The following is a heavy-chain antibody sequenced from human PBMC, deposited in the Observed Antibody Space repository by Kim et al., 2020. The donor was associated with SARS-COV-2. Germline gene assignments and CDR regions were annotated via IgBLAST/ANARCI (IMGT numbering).Heavy chain of an antibody. CDR1: GFTFSSYS. Sequence: GGSLRLSCAASGFTFSSYSMNWVRQAPGKGLEWVSSISSSSSYIYYADSVKGRFTISRDYAKNSLYLQMNSLRAEDTAVYYCARDRASIANTADDAFDIWGQGTMVTVSS. V-gene: IGHV3-21*01. CDR2: ISSSSSYI. J-gene: IGHJ3*02. CDR3: ARDRASIANTADDAFDI. D-gene: IGHD6-6*01.